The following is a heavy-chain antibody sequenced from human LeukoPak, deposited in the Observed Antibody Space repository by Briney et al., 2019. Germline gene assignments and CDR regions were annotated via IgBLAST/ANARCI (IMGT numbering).Heavy chain of an antibody. J-gene: IGHJ3*02. Sequence: SVKVSCKASGATFSSFAITWVRQAPGQGLEWMGGIIPIFGTTKYGQKFQGRVTITADESTSTAYMELSSLRVEDTAVYYCARDAPTNYDSSGYFLDAFDIWGQGTMVTVSS. D-gene: IGHD3-22*01. CDR3: ARDAPTNYDSSGYFLDAFDI. CDR1: GATFSSFA. CDR2: IIPIFGTT. V-gene: IGHV1-69*13.